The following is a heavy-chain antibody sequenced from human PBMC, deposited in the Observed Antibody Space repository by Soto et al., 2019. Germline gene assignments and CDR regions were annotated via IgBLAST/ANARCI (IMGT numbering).Heavy chain of an antibody. CDR3: ARPYYDTTGYGLDP. CDR2: IYYGGSI. Sequence: QVQLQESGPGLVKPSETLSLTCTVSGASISTDYWSWIRQSPGKGLEWIGYIYYGGSINYNPSLKRRVIISVDTSKNQFFLRLSSVPTADTAVYYCARPYYDTTGYGLDPWGQGTLVTVSS. CDR1: GASISTDY. D-gene: IGHD3-22*01. J-gene: IGHJ5*02. V-gene: IGHV4-59*01.